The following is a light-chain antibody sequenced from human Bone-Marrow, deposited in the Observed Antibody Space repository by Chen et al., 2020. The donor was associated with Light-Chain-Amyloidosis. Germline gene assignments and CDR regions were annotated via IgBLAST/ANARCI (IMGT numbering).Light chain of an antibody. CDR1: QSLLYSSNNKNY. J-gene: IGKJ1*01. Sequence: DIVMTQSPDSLAVSLGERATINCKSSQSLLYSSNNKNYLAWYQQKPGQPLKLLISWASIRESGVPDRFSGSGSGTDFTLTISSLQAEDVAVYYCQQYYSTPRTFGQGTKVEIK. CDR3: QQYYSTPRT. V-gene: IGKV4-1*01. CDR2: WAS.